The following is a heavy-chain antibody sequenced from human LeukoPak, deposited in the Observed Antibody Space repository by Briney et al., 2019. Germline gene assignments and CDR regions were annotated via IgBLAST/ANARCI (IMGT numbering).Heavy chain of an antibody. V-gene: IGHV3-33*01. CDR3: ARRHHFGFLDS. D-gene: IGHD2/OR15-2a*01. CDR2: IWFDGITK. J-gene: IGHJ5*02. Sequence: PGRSLRLSCAASGFTLSSYGMHWVRQAPGKGLEWVAVIWFDGITKYCADSVKGRFTISRDTSNNTLYLQMNSLRAEDTAVYYCARRHHFGFLDSWGQGTLVTVSS. CDR1: GFTLSSYG.